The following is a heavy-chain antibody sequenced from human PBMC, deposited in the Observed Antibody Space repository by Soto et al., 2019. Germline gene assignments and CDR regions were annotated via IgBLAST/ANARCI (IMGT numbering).Heavy chain of an antibody. D-gene: IGHD4-17*01. Sequence: GGSLRLSCAASGFTFSNAWMNWVRQAPGKGLEWVGRIKSKTDGGTTDYAAPVKGRFTISRDDSKNSLYLQMNSLRAEDTAVYYCARGYGDYEAYYYYMDVWGKGTTVTVSS. CDR1: GFTFSNAW. CDR2: IKSKTDGGTT. V-gene: IGHV3-15*07. CDR3: ARGYGDYEAYYYYMDV. J-gene: IGHJ6*03.